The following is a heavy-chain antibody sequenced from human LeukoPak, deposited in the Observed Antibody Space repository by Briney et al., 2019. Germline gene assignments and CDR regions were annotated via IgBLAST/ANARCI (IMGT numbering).Heavy chain of an antibody. CDR3: ARDGDYGDQPFDY. CDR2: ISSSGSTI. V-gene: IGHV3-11*01. J-gene: IGHJ4*02. Sequence: PGGSLRLSCAASGFTFSDYYMSWIRQAPGKGLEWVSYISSSGSTIYYADSVKGRFTISRGNAKNSLYLQMNSLRAEDTAVYYCARDGDYGDQPFDYWGQGTLVTVSS. D-gene: IGHD4-17*01. CDR1: GFTFSDYY.